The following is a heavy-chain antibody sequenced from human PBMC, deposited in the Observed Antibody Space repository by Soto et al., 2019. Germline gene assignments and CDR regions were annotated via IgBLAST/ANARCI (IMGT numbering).Heavy chain of an antibody. Sequence: QVQLQESGPGLVKPSETLSLTCTVSGGSISSYYWSWIRQPPGKGLEWIGYIYYSGSTNYNPSLKSRATISVDTSKNQFSLKLSSVTAADTAVYYCARRFYDILTGYFRFDPWGQGTLVTVSS. CDR1: GGSISSYY. J-gene: IGHJ5*02. CDR2: IYYSGST. D-gene: IGHD3-9*01. V-gene: IGHV4-59*08. CDR3: ARRFYDILTGYFRFDP.